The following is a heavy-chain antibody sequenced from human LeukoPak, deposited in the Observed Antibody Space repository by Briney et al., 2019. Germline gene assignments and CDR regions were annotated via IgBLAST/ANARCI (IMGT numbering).Heavy chain of an antibody. D-gene: IGHD3-9*01. V-gene: IGHV1-2*04. CDR2: INPNSGGT. CDR1: GYTFTGYY. Sequence: ASVKVSCKASGYTFTGYYMHWVRQAPGQGLEWMGWINPNSGGTNYAQKFQGWVTMTRDTSISTAYMELSRLRSDDTAVYYCARGTRYFDWLLDYWGQGTLVTVSS. CDR3: ARGTRYFDWLLDY. J-gene: IGHJ4*02.